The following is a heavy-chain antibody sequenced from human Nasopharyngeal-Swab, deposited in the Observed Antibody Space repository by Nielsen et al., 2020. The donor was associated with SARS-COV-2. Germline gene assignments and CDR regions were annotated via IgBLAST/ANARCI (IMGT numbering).Heavy chain of an antibody. Sequence: SETLSLTCTVYGGSISSYYWSWIRQPPGKGLEWIGYIYYSGSTNYNPSLKSRVTISVDTSKNQFSLKLSSVTAADTAVYYCARETGDFGSYWYFDLWGRGTLVTVSS. CDR1: GGSISSYY. V-gene: IGHV4-59*01. J-gene: IGHJ2*01. CDR2: IYYSGST. CDR3: ARETGDFGSYWYFDL. D-gene: IGHD3-3*01.